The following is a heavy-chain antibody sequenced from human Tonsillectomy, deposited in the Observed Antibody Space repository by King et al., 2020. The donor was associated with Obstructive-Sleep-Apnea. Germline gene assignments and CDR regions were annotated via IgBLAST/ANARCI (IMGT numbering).Heavy chain of an antibody. J-gene: IGHJ4*02. CDR2: IWYDGINT. V-gene: IGHV3-33*01. Sequence: VQLVESGGGVVQPGKSVRLSCAVSGFTFSSYGMHWVRQAPGKGLEWVGTIWYDGINTFYADSVKGRFTISRDNSKNTLYLRMNSLRVGDTAVYYCASPSHTMAYCSSTYCGPLEYWGRGTLVTVSS. CDR3: ASPSHTMAYCSSTYCGPLEY. D-gene: IGHD2-2*01. CDR1: GFTFSSYG.